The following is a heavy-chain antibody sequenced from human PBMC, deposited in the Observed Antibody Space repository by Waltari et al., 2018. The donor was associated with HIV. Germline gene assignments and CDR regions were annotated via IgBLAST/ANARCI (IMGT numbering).Heavy chain of an antibody. Sequence: EVQLVESGGGLVQPGGSLRLSCAASGFTVSSNYMSWVRQAPGEWVEWVSVIYSGGSTYYADSVKGRFTISRDNSKNTLYLQMNSLRAEDTAVYYCARGRQQRAFDIWGQGTMVTVSS. CDR2: IYSGGST. V-gene: IGHV3-66*02. J-gene: IGHJ3*02. D-gene: IGHD6-13*01. CDR3: ARGRQQRAFDI. CDR1: GFTVSSNY.